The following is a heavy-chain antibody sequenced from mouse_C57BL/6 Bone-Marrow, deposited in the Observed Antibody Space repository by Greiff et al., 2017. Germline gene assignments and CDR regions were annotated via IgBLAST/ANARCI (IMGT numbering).Heavy chain of an antibody. CDR3: ARGFYGYDWFAY. J-gene: IGHJ3*01. Sequence: QVQLQQSGAELARPGASVKLSCKASGYTFTSYGISWVKQRTGQGLEWIGEIYPRSGNTYYNEKFKGKATLTADKSSSTAYMELRSLTSEDSAVYFCARGFYGYDWFAYWGQGTLVTVSA. D-gene: IGHD2-2*01. CDR1: GYTFTSYG. V-gene: IGHV1-81*01. CDR2: IYPRSGNT.